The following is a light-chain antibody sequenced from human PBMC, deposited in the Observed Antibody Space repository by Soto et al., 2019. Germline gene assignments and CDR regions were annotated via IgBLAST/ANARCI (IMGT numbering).Light chain of an antibody. V-gene: IGKV3-20*01. J-gene: IGKJ3*01. CDR3: QQYGSSPRLFT. CDR1: QSVSSSY. Sequence: EIVLTQSPGTLSLSPGERATLSCRASQSVSSSYLAWYQQKPGQAPRLLIYGASSRATGIPVRFSGSGSGTDFTLTISRLEPEDFAVYYCQQYGSSPRLFTFGPGTKVDIK. CDR2: GAS.